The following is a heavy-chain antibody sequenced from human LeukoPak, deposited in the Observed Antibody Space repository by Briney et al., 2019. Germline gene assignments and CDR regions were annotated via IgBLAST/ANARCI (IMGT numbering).Heavy chain of an antibody. CDR2: INHSGST. CDR1: GGSISGYY. V-gene: IGHV4-34*01. CDR3: ASRYPFDY. Sequence: SETLSLTCTVSGGSISGYYWSWIRQPPGKGLEWIGEINHSGSTNYNPSLKSRVTISVDTSKNQFSLKLSSVTAADTAVYYCASRYPFDYWGQGTLVTVSS. J-gene: IGHJ4*02. D-gene: IGHD1-1*01.